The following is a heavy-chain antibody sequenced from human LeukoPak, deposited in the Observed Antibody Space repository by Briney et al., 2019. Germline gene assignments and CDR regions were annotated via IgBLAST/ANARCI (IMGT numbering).Heavy chain of an antibody. D-gene: IGHD6-19*01. Sequence: SETLSLTCTVSGGSISSYYWSWIRQPPGKGLEWIGYIYYSGSTNYNPSLKSRVTISVDTSKNQFSLKLSSVTAADAAVYYCARVPNSGWYYFDYWGQGTLVTVSS. CDR2: IYYSGST. V-gene: IGHV4-59*01. CDR3: ARVPNSGWYYFDY. CDR1: GGSISSYY. J-gene: IGHJ4*02.